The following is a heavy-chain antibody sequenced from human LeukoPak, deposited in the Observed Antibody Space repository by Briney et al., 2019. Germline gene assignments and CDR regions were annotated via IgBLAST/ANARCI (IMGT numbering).Heavy chain of an antibody. CDR3: AKGALTKTQGISWDPFDY. CDR2: IGGPGFTT. D-gene: IGHD6-13*01. J-gene: IGHJ4*02. Sequence: PGGSLRLSCAASGFTFSGYAMSWVRQAPGKGLEWVSAIGGPGFTTVYADSVKGRFTISRDNSQNTLYLQMNSLRAEDTAVYYCAKGALTKTQGISWDPFDYWGQGTLVTVSS. V-gene: IGHV3-23*01. CDR1: GFTFSGYA.